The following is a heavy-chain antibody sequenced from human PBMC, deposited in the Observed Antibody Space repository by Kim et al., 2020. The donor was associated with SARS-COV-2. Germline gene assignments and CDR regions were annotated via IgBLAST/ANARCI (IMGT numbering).Heavy chain of an antibody. D-gene: IGHD6-19*01. V-gene: IGHV4-59*01. J-gene: IGHJ4*02. Sequence: HALKSRVTISVDTSKNQFSLKLSSVTAADTAVYYCARVKEGYTSGWYEDYWGQGTLVTVSS. CDR3: ARVKEGYTSGWYEDY.